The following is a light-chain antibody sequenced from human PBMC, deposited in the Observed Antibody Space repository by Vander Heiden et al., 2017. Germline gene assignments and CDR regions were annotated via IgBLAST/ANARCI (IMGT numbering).Light chain of an antibody. CDR3: CSDAGSSTLV. V-gene: IGLV2-23*02. CDR1: SSDVGRYNL. CDR2: EVS. J-gene: IGLJ2*01. Sequence: QSALTQPASVSGSPGQSITISCTGTSSDVGRYNLVSWYQHHPGKAPKLMIYEVSKRPSGVSNRFSGSKSGNTASLTISGLQAEDEADYYCCSDAGSSTLVFGGGTKLTVL.